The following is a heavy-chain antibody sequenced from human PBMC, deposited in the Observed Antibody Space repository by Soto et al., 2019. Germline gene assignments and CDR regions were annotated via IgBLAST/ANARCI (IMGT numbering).Heavy chain of an antibody. CDR2: VNSDGDTT. CDR3: ASNYAYAEGYYFYGIDV. D-gene: IGHD3-16*01. CDR1: GLTFRNYW. J-gene: IGHJ6*02. V-gene: IGHV3-74*01. Sequence: EVQLVESGGGLVQPGGSLRLSCAASGLTFRNYWMHWVRQAPGKGLVWVSRVNSDGDTTYYADSVKGRFTISRDNAKNTLHLQMNSLGAEDTAVYYCASNYAYAEGYYFYGIDVWGQGTTVTVSS.